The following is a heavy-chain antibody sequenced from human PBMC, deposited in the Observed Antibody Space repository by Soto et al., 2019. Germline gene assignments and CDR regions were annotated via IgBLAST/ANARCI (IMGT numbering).Heavy chain of an antibody. Sequence: SETLSLTCAVYGGSFSGYYWSWIRQPPGKGLEWIGEINHSGSTNYNPSLKSRVTISVDTSKNQFSLKLSSVTAADTAVYYCARGPPRIVVVPAARGRSNYYYGMDVWGQGTTVTVSS. J-gene: IGHJ6*02. V-gene: IGHV4-34*01. D-gene: IGHD2-2*01. CDR1: GGSFSGYY. CDR2: INHSGST. CDR3: ARGPPRIVVVPAARGRSNYYYGMDV.